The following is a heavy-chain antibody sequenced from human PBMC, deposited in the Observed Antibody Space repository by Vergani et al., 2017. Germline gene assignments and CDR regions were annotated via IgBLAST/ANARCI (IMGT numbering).Heavy chain of an antibody. J-gene: IGHJ4*02. D-gene: IGHD6-13*01. CDR1: GFTFSSYA. V-gene: IGHV3-23*01. Sequence: EVQLLESGGGWVQPGGSLRLSCAASGFTFSSYAMSWVRQAPGKGLEWVSAISGSGGSTYYADSVKGRLTISRDNSKNTLYLQMNSLRAEDTAVYYCAKGSGYSSSWYFYWCQGTLVTVSS. CDR3: AKGSGYSSSWYFY. CDR2: ISGSGGST.